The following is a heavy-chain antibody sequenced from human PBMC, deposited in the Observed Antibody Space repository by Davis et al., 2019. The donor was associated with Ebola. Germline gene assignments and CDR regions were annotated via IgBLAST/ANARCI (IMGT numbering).Heavy chain of an antibody. J-gene: IGHJ4*02. V-gene: IGHV4/OR15-8*01. Sequence: PSETLSLTCVVSGGSISRSNWWSWVRQSPGKGLEWIGEIYYSGFANYNPSLKSRVTLSVEQSQNQFSLRLSSVTAADTAVYFCAALLGPQIHHGTFHYWGQGALVTVSS. D-gene: IGHD3-16*01. CDR1: GGSISRSNW. CDR2: IYYSGFA. CDR3: AALLGPQIHHGTFHY.